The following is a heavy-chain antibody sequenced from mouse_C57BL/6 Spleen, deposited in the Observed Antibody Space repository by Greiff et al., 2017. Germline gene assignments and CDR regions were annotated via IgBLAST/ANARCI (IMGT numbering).Heavy chain of an antibody. CDR3: ARSGDYYVSSLLYFDY. CDR1: GFSLSTSGMG. D-gene: IGHD1-1*01. J-gene: IGHJ2*01. V-gene: IGHV8-12*01. Sequence: QVTLKESGPGILQSSQTLSLTCSFSGFSLSTSGMGVSWIRQPSGKGLEWLAHIYCDDDKRYNPSLKSRLTISKDTSRNQVFLKITSVDTADTATYYCARSGDYYVSSLLYFDYWGQGTTLTVSS. CDR2: IYCDDDK.